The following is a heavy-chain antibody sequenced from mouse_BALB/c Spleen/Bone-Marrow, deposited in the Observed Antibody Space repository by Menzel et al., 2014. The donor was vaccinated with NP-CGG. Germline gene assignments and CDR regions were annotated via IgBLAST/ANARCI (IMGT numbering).Heavy chain of an antibody. J-gene: IGHJ4*01. D-gene: IGHD1-1*01. V-gene: IGHV2-9*02. CDR1: GSSLTSYG. Sequence: QVQLQQSGPGLVAPSQSLSISCTVSGSSLTSYGVHWVRQPPGQGLEWLGAIWAGGSTNYNSALMSRLTISKDNSKSQVFLKMNSLQTDDTAMYYCAREGRGYYGSSGAAMDYWGQGTKVTVSS. CDR2: IWAGGST. CDR3: AREGRGYYGSSGAAMDY.